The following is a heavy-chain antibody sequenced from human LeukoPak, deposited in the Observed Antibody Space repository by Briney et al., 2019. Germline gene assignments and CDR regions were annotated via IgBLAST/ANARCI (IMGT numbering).Heavy chain of an antibody. V-gene: IGHV4-39*07. CDR3: ATDLLRRYYDIRRSNY. CDR2: IYYSGST. CDR1: GGSISSGCYY. J-gene: IGHJ4*02. D-gene: IGHD3-9*01. Sequence: PSETLSLTYSVSGGSISSGCYYWGWIRQPPGKGLEWIGSIYYSGSTYYNPSLKSRVTISVDTSKNQFSLKLSSVTAADTAVYYCATDLLRRYYDIRRSNYWGQGTLVTVSS.